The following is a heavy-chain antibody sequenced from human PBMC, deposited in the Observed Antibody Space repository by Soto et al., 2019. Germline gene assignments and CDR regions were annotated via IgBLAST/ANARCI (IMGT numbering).Heavy chain of an antibody. V-gene: IGHV3-21*01. CDR1: GFTFSSYS. J-gene: IGHJ4*02. D-gene: IGHD2-2*01. CDR3: ARAPGYCSSTSCYAYYFDY. Sequence: GGSLRLSCAASGFTFSSYSMNWVRQAPGKGLEWVLSISSSSSYIYYADSVKGRFTISRDNAKNSLYLQMNSLRAEDTAVYYCARAPGYCSSTSCYAYYFDYWGQGTLVTVSS. CDR2: ISSSSSYI.